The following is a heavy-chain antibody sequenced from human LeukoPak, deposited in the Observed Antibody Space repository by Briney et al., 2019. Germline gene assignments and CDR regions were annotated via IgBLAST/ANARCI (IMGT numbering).Heavy chain of an antibody. Sequence: PGGSLRLSCAASGFTFGRFWMHWVRQVPGKGLVWVSRINGDGSSASYADSVKGRFTISRDNAKNTLYLQMNSLRAEDTAVYYCASSPPVLFSVWFNPWGQGTLVTVSS. J-gene: IGHJ5*02. D-gene: IGHD2/OR15-2a*01. CDR1: GFTFGRFW. CDR3: ASSPPVLFSVWFNP. V-gene: IGHV3-74*01. CDR2: INGDGSSA.